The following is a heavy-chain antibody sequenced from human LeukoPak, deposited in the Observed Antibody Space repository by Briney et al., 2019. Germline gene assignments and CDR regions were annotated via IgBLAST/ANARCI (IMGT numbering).Heavy chain of an antibody. D-gene: IGHD3-9*01. V-gene: IGHV3-23*01. CDR1: GFTFRTYA. CDR3: AKDEGFFDVLTGPDH. J-gene: IGHJ4*02. Sequence: QTGGSLRLSCAASGFTFRTYAMTWVRQAPGKGLEWVSEISGSGSSTFYADSVKGRFTISRDNSKNTLFLQMKSLTAEDTAVYYCAKDEGFFDVLTGPDHWGQGTLVTVSS. CDR2: ISGSGSST.